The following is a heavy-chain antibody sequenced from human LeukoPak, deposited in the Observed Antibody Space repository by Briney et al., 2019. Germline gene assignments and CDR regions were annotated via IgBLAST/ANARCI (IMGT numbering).Heavy chain of an antibody. V-gene: IGHV3-7*01. CDR3: ARDWLAGVPFDAFDL. J-gene: IGHJ3*01. Sequence: GGSLRLSCAASGFNLSSYWMSWVRQAPGKGLEWVANIKEDGSEKYYVDSVKGRFTISRDNAKNSLYLHMNSLTAEDTAMYYCARDWLAGVPFDAFDLWGQGTMVTVSS. CDR2: IKEDGSEK. D-gene: IGHD3-10*01. CDR1: GFNLSSYW.